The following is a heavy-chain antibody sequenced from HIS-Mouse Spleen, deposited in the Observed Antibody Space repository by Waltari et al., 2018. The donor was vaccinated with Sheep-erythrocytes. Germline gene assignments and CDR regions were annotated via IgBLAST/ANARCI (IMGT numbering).Heavy chain of an antibody. CDR3: ARQNPLYYYYYGMDV. J-gene: IGHJ6*02. Sequence: QVQLVQSGAEVKKPGASVKVSCKASGYTFTGYYMHWGRQAPGQGLEWMGGINPNSGGTNYAQKFKGRVTMTKDTSISTAYMELSRLRSDDTAVYYCARQNPLYYYYYGMDVWGQGTTVTVSS. V-gene: IGHV1-2*02. CDR2: INPNSGGT. CDR1: GYTFTGYY.